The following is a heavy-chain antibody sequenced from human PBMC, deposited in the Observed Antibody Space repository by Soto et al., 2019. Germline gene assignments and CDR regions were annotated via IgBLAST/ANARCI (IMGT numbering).Heavy chain of an antibody. Sequence: QLQLQESGPGLVKPSETLSLTCTVSGGSIINNDYYWGWIRQPPGKGLEWIGGIYHSGRTYYNPSLXSRVXMXVDTSKNQFSLRLXXVXXXXXXXXXXXRRAARALRHFDYXX. V-gene: IGHV4-39*01. CDR2: IYHSGRT. D-gene: IGHD6-6*01. J-gene: IGHJ4*01. CDR3: XRRAARALRHFDY. CDR1: GGSIINNDYY.